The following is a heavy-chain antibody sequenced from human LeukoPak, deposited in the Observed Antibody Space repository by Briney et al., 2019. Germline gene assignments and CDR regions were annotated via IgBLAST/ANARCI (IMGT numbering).Heavy chain of an antibody. CDR1: GYSFTNFY. CDR3: AIWYYFDSSGPLWY. D-gene: IGHD3-22*01. Sequence: GESLKISCKGSGYSFTNFYIGWVRQMPGKGLEWMGIIFPGDSDTRYSPSFQGQVTISADKSINSAYLQWSSLKASDTAMYYCAIWYYFDSSGPLWYWGQGTLVTVSS. CDR2: IFPGDSDT. V-gene: IGHV5-51*01. J-gene: IGHJ4*02.